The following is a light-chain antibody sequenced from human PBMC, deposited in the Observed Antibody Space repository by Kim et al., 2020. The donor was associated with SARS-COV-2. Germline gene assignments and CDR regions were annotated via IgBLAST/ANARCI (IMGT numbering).Light chain of an antibody. Sequence: SYELTQPPSVSVSPGQTASITCSGDKLGDKYACWYQQKPGQSPVLVIYQVSKRPSGIPERFSGSNSGNTATLTISGTQAMDEADYYCQAWDSSTAAVFGGGTQLTVL. CDR3: QAWDSSTAAV. V-gene: IGLV3-1*01. CDR2: QVS. J-gene: IGLJ2*01. CDR1: KLGDKY.